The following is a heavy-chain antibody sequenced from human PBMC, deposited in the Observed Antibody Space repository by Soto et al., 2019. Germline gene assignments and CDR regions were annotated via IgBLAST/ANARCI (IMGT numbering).Heavy chain of an antibody. CDR1: GYTFTSYG. D-gene: IGHD3-16*02. CDR2: ISAYNGNT. J-gene: IGHJ4*02. Sequence: QVQLVQSGAEVKKPGASVKVSCKASGYTFTSYGISWVRQAPGQGLEWMGWISAYNGNTNYAQKLQGRVTMTTDTSTSTAYMELGSMRSDDSAVYYCARDTGITLGGVIVDFWVQGTLVTVSS. CDR3: ARDTGITLGGVIVDF. V-gene: IGHV1-18*01.